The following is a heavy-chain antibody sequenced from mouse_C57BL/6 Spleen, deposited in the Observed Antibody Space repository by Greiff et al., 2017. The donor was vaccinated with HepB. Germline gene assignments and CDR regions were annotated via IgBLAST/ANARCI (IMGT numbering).Heavy chain of an antibody. CDR2: ISSGGSYT. CDR3: ARGDWDEFAY. D-gene: IGHD4-1*01. CDR1: GFTFSSYG. J-gene: IGHJ3*01. V-gene: IGHV5-6*01. Sequence: EVKLMESGGDLVKPGGSLKLSCAASGFTFSSYGMSWVRQTPDKRLEWVATISSGGSYTYYPDSVKGRFTISRDNAKNTLYLQMSSLKSEDTAMYYCARGDWDEFAYWGQGTLVTVSA.